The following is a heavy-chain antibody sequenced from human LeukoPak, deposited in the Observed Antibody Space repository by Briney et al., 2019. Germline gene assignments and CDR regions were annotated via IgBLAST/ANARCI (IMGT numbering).Heavy chain of an antibody. Sequence: SETLSLTCAVYGGSFSGYYRSWIRQPPGKGLEWIGEINHSGSTNYNPSLKSRVTISVDTSKNQFSLKLSSVTAADTAVYYCARVQLGHCSSTSCSDRRPYYYYYMDVWGKGTTVTVSS. CDR1: GGSFSGYY. CDR2: INHSGST. CDR3: ARVQLGHCSSTSCSDRRPYYYYYMDV. J-gene: IGHJ6*03. V-gene: IGHV4-34*01. D-gene: IGHD2-2*01.